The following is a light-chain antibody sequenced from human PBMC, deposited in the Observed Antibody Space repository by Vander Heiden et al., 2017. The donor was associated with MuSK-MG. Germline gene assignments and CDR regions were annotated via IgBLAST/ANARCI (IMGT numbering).Light chain of an antibody. V-gene: IGKV3-15*01. CDR1: QSVSSN. CDR2: GAS. Sequence: EIVMTQSPATLSVSPGERATLSCRASQSVSSNLAWYQQKPGQAPRLLIYGASTRATGIPARFSGSGSGTEFTLTISSLQSEDFAVYYCQQYNNWPPLHLVSAKYTFGQGTKLEIK. CDR3: QQYNNWPPLHLVSAKYT. J-gene: IGKJ2*01.